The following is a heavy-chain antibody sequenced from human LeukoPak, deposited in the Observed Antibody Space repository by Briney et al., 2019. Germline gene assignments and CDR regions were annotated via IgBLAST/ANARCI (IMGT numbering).Heavy chain of an antibody. J-gene: IGHJ6*03. V-gene: IGHV3-30*04. D-gene: IGHD6-13*01. CDR2: ISYDGGYK. Sequence: GRSLRLSCAASGFTFSSHAMHWVRQAPGKGLEWVAIISYDGGYKNYADSVKGRFTISRDNSKITLYLQMNSLRAEDTAVYYCARGDPYSSTSNYYYYMDVWGKGTTVTVSS. CDR1: GFTFSSHA. CDR3: ARGDPYSSTSNYYYYMDV.